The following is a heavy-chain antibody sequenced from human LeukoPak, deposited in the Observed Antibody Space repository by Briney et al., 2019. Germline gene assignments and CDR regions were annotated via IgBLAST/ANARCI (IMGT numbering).Heavy chain of an antibody. V-gene: IGHV3-23*01. CDR3: AKVLCGVLRGNFDY. J-gene: IGHJ4*02. D-gene: IGHD3-10*01. CDR2: ITGSGGST. Sequence: GGSLRLSCAASGFTFSSYAMSWVRQAPGKGLEWVSAITGSGGSTYYADSVKGRFTISRDNSKNTLYLQMNSLRAEDTAVYYCAKVLCGVLRGNFDYWGQGTLVTVSS. CDR1: GFTFSSYA.